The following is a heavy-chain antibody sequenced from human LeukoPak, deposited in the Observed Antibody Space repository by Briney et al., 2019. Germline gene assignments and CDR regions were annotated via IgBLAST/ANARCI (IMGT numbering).Heavy chain of an antibody. CDR2: SNPNSGGT. V-gene: IGHV1-2*02. CDR3: ARLYSSSSGGN. J-gene: IGHJ4*02. CDR1: VYTFTCYY. Sequence: ASVTVSCKASVYTFTCYYMHGVRQAPGQGREGMGWSNPNSGGTNYAQKFQGRVTMTRATSISTAYMELSRLRSDDTAVYYCARLYSSSSGGNWGQGTLVTVSS. D-gene: IGHD6-13*01.